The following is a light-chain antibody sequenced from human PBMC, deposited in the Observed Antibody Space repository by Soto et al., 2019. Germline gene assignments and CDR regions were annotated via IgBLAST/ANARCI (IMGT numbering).Light chain of an antibody. Sequence: EIVMTQSPATLSVSPGERDTLSCRASQSVSSNLAWYQQKPGQAPRLLIYGASTRATGIPARFSGSGSGTEFTLNIISLQAEDFAFYFCQQYNNWPPWTFGQGTKVDIK. J-gene: IGKJ1*01. V-gene: IGKV3-15*01. CDR2: GAS. CDR1: QSVSSN. CDR3: QQYNNWPPWT.